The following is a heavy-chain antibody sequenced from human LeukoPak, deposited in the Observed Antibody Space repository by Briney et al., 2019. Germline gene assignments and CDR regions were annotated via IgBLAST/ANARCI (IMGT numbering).Heavy chain of an antibody. J-gene: IGHJ1*01. CDR1: GFTFSDYY. CDR3: ARDFQH. Sequence: PGGSLRLSCAASGFTFSDYYMSWIRQPPGKGLEWIGEITHSGRTNYNPSLKSRVTISVDTSRNRFSLKLSSVTAADTAVYYCARDFQHWGQGTLVTVSS. CDR2: ITHSGRT. V-gene: IGHV4-34*01.